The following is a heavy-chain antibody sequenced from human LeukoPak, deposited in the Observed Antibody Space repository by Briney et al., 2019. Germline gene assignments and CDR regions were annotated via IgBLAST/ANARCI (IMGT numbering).Heavy chain of an antibody. J-gene: IGHJ4*02. Sequence: GASVKVSCKASGYTFTSYAMHWVRQAPGQRLEWMGWINAGNGNTKYSQEFQGRVTITRDTSASTAYMELSRLRSDDTAVYYCARDLVYGDYGVAFDYWGQGTLVTVSS. CDR2: INAGNGNT. CDR1: GYTFTSYA. V-gene: IGHV1-3*01. CDR3: ARDLVYGDYGVAFDY. D-gene: IGHD4-17*01.